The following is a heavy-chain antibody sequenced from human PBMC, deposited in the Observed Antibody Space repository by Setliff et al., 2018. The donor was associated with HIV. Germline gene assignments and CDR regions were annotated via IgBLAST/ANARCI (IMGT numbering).Heavy chain of an antibody. Sequence: SGPTLVNPPQTLTLTCTFSGFSLSTSGMCVSWIRQPPGKALEWLARIDWDDDKYYSTSLKTRLTISKDTSKNQVVLKMTNRDPVDTATYYCVRMISYSPYFDYWGQGTLVT. V-gene: IGHV2-70*11. CDR3: VRMISYSPYFDY. CDR1: GFSLSTSGMC. D-gene: IGHD1-26*01. J-gene: IGHJ4*02. CDR2: IDWDDDK.